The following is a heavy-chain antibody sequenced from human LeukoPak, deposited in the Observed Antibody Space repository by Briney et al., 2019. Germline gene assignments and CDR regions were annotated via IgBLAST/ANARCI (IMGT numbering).Heavy chain of an antibody. Sequence: SVKVSCKASGGTFSSYAISWVRQAPGQGLEWMGGIIPIFGTANYAQKFQGRVTITADESTSTAYMELSSLRSEDTAVYYCARGFPHIVVVTAIDYFDYWGQGTLVTVSS. CDR1: GGTFSSYA. CDR3: ARGFPHIVVVTAIDYFDY. V-gene: IGHV1-69*13. CDR2: IIPIFGTA. J-gene: IGHJ4*02. D-gene: IGHD2-21*02.